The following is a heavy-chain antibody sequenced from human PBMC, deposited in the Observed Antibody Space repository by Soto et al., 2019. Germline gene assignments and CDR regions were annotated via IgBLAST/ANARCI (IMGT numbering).Heavy chain of an antibody. Sequence: EVQLVESGGGLVQPGGSLRLSCVASGFSFSTYNMNWVRQAPGKGLEWVSFISNSVSTIYYADSVRGRFTISRDNAKHSLYLQMDSLRAEDTAVYYCARDVTDCGRGSCPPYYYYYMDVWGKGTTVTVSS. CDR3: ARDVTDCGRGSCPPYYYYYMDV. D-gene: IGHD2-21*01. J-gene: IGHJ6*03. CDR2: ISNSVSTI. CDR1: GFSFSTYN. V-gene: IGHV3-48*01.